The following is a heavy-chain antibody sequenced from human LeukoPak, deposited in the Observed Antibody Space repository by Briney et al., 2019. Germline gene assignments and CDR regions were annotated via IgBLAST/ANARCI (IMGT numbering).Heavy chain of an antibody. D-gene: IGHD3-22*01. CDR2: IYYSGST. CDR3: ASQYYDKAFDY. J-gene: IGHJ4*02. CDR1: GGSISSYY. Sequence: PSETLSLTCTVSGGSISSYYWSWIRQPPGKGLEWIGYIYYSGSTNYNPSLKSRVTISADKSISTAYLQWSSLKPSDTAMYYCASQYYDKAFDYWGQGTLVTVSS. V-gene: IGHV4-59*12.